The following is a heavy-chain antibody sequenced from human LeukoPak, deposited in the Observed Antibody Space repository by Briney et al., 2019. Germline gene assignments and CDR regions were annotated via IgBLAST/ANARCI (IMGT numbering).Heavy chain of an antibody. Sequence: SETLSLTCTVSGYSISSGYYWGWIRPPPGKGLEWTGIIYHSRSTYYTPSLKSRVTISVDTSKNQFSLKLSSVTAADTALYYCARGSSGDRYFDYWGQGTLVTVSS. CDR2: IYHSRST. CDR3: ARGSSGDRYFDY. D-gene: IGHD6-19*01. V-gene: IGHV4-38-2*02. CDR1: GYSISSGYY. J-gene: IGHJ4*02.